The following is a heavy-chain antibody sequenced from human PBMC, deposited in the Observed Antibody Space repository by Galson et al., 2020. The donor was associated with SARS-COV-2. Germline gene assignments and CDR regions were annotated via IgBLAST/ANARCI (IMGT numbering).Heavy chain of an antibody. CDR3: TRFALRLGEPDAFDI. J-gene: IGHJ3*02. CDR2: IQSKTDGGTT. V-gene: IGHV3-15*01. CDR1: GFTFSNAW. D-gene: IGHD3-16*01. Sequence: GESLKISCAASGFTFSNAWMSWVRQAPGKGLEWVGRIQSKTDGGTTDYAAPVKGRFTISRDDSRNTVYLQMNSLKTEDTAVYYCTRFALRLGEPDAFDIWGQGTMVTVSS.